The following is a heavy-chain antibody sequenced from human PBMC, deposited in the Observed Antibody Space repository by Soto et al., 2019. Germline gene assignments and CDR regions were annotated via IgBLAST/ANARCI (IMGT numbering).Heavy chain of an antibody. CDR3: AKGAYDYGTSSLAFDF. Sequence: ESGGGVVQPGRSLRLSCAASGFTFSTYGMHWVRQAPGKGLEWVALIAYDGSNKYYADSVKGRFTISRDNSKNTLYLQMKSLRTEETAVYYCAKGAYDYGTSSLAFDFWGKGTMVTVSS. CDR1: GFTFSTYG. J-gene: IGHJ3*01. D-gene: IGHD3-10*01. V-gene: IGHV3-30*18. CDR2: IAYDGSNK.